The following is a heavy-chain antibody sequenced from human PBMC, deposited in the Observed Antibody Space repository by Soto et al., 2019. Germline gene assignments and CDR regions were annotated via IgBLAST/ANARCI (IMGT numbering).Heavy chain of an antibody. Sequence: QVELQESGPGLVKPSQTMSLTCTVSGDSISSAGYYWSWIRQRPGGGLEWIGFIYHSGTTYYSASFKGRVAVSMDMSATQVSLRLTSVTAADTAVYSCATRYDCGDYPEAFDICGRGTMITVSS. CDR1: GDSISSAGYY. CDR3: ATRYDCGDYPEAFDI. D-gene: IGHD4-17*01. V-gene: IGHV4-31*03. J-gene: IGHJ3*02. CDR2: IYHSGTT.